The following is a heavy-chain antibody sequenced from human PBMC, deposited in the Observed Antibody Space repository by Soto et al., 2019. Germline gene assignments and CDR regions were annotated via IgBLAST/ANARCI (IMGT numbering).Heavy chain of an antibody. CDR2: IYPGDSDT. V-gene: IGHV5-51*01. J-gene: IGHJ6*02. D-gene: IGHD3-22*01. CDR1: GYSFTSYW. CDR3: ASPTYSYDRSVDPSNYYYGMDV. Sequence: GESLKISCKGSGYSFTSYWIGWGRQMPGKGLEWMGFIYPGDSDTRYSPSFQGQVTISADKSISTAYLQWSSLKASDTAMYYCASPTYSYDRSVDPSNYYYGMDVWGQGTTVTVSS.